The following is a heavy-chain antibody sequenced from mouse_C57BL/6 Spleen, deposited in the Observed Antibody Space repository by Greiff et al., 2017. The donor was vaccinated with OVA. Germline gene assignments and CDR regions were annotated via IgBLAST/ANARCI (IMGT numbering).Heavy chain of an antibody. CDR1: GVDFSRYW. J-gene: IGHJ4*01. V-gene: IGHV4-1*01. CDR3: ARPLYPYYAMDY. Sequence: EASGVDFSRYWMSWVRRAPGKGLEWIGEINPDSSTINYAPSLKDKFIISRDNAKNTLYLQMSKVRSEDTALYYCARPLYPYYAMDYWGQGTSVTVSS. D-gene: IGHD2-1*01. CDR2: INPDSSTI.